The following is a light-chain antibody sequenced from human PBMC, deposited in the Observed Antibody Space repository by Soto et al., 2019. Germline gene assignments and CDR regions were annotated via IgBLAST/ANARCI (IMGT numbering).Light chain of an antibody. CDR3: CSYAGSSTIV. J-gene: IGLJ2*01. Sequence: QSALTQPASVSGSPGQSITISCTGTSRDVGGYNLVSWYQQYPGKAPKLIIYEVNKRPSGLSIRFSGAKSGNTASLTISGLQAEDEADYYCCSYAGSSTIVFGGGTKLTVL. CDR1: SRDVGGYNL. V-gene: IGLV2-23*02. CDR2: EVN.